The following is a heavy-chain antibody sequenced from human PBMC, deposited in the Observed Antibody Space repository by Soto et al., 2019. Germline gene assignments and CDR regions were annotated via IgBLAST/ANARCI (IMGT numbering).Heavy chain of an antibody. CDR2: FDPEGGET. J-gene: IGHJ4*02. V-gene: IGHV1-24*01. CDR3: ATKRIVVVPAAEYYFDY. CDR1: GYTLTELS. Sequence: ASVKVSCTVSGYTLTELSMHWVRQAPGKGLEWMGGFDPEGGETIYAQKFQGRVTMTEDTSTDTAYMELSSLRSEDTAVYYCATKRIVVVPAAEYYFDYWGQGTLVTVSS. D-gene: IGHD2-2*01.